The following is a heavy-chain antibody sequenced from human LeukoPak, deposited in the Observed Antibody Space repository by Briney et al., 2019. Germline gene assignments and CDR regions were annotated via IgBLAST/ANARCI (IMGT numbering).Heavy chain of an antibody. D-gene: IGHD3-22*01. J-gene: IGHJ4*02. CDR2: ISAYSGNT. Sequence: ASVKVSSKASGYTFTSYGISWVRQAPGQGLEWMGWISAYSGNTNYAQKLQGRVTMTTDTSTRTAYMELRSLRSDDTAVYYCARDQGAEYYYDSSGYYVDYWGQGTLVTVSS. V-gene: IGHV1-18*01. CDR1: GYTFTSYG. CDR3: ARDQGAEYYYDSSGYYVDY.